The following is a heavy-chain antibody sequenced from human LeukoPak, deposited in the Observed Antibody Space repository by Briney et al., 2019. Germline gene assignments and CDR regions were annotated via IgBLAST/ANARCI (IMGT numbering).Heavy chain of an antibody. V-gene: IGHV3-43D*03. CDR1: GFTFYDYA. CDR3: AKDMWGGGYYDSGSYYGIDY. D-gene: IGHD3-10*01. Sequence: GGSLRLSCAASGFTFYDYAMHWVRQDPGKGLECVSVISWDGGSTDYADSVRGRFTISRENKKNSLHLQMNSLRTEDSALYYCAKDMWGGGYYDSGSYYGIDYWGQGTLVTVSS. J-gene: IGHJ4*02. CDR2: ISWDGGST.